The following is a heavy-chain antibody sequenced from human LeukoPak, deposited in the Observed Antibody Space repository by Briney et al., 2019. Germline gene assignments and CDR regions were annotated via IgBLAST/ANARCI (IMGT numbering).Heavy chain of an antibody. J-gene: IGHJ6*02. D-gene: IGHD6-13*01. V-gene: IGHV4-34*01. Sequence: SETLSLTCAVYGGSFSGYYWSWIRQPPGKGLEWIGEINHSGSTNYNPSLKSRVTISVDTSKNQFSLKLSSVTAADTAVYYCARKRGQRRQQLAYYYYGMDVWGQGTTVTVSS. CDR1: GGSFSGYY. CDR3: ARKRGQRRQQLAYYYYGMDV. CDR2: INHSGST.